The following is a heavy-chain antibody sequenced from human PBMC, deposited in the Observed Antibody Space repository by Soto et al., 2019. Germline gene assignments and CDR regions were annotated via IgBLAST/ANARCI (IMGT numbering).Heavy chain of an antibody. V-gene: IGHV1-69*13. D-gene: IGHD1-1*01. CDR2: IIPIFGTA. J-gene: IGHJ4*02. CDR3: ARTRAAEQPFDY. Sequence: SVKVSCKASGGTFSSYAISWVRQAPGQGLEWMGGIIPIFGTANYAQKFQGRVTITADESTSTAHMELSSLRSEDTAVYYCARTRAAEQPFDYWGQGTLVTVSS. CDR1: GGTFSSYA.